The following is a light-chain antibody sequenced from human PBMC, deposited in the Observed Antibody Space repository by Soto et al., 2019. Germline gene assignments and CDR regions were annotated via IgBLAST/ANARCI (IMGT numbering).Light chain of an antibody. J-gene: IGKJ5*01. V-gene: IGKV1-39*01. Sequence: DIQMTQSPSSLSASVGDRDTITCRASPSISYFLSWYQQKPGQAPKLLIYAASSLQSGVPPRFSGSGSETDFTLTISSRQPEDFATYYCQQAHGTFGQGTRLDIK. CDR3: QQAHGT. CDR1: PSISYF. CDR2: AAS.